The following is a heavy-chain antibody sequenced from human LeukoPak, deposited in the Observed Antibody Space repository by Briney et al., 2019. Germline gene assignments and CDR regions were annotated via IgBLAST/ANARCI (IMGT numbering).Heavy chain of an antibody. J-gene: IGHJ1*01. Sequence: GGSLRLSCAASGFTFSSYWMHWVRQAPGKGLVWVSRIKSDGSTRYADSVKGRFTISRDNAKNTVPLQMTSLRAEDTGVYYCARAPSKIGGYYPEYFRHWGQGTLVIVSP. CDR3: ARAPSKIGGYYPEYFRH. V-gene: IGHV3-74*01. CDR1: GFTFSSYW. CDR2: IKSDGST. D-gene: IGHD3-22*01.